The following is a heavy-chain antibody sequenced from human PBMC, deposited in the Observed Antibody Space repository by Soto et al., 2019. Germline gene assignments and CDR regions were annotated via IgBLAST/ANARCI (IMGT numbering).Heavy chain of an antibody. CDR1: GYTFTDYY. CDR3: ARAGRGAVAGTWLSAPALNNWFDP. CDR2: INPNSGGT. Sequence: QVPLVQSGAEVKKPGASVKVSCKASGYTFTDYYMHWVRQAPGQGLEWMGWINPNSGGTKYAQKFQGRVTMTRDTSISTAYMEVRRLRSDDTAVYFCARAGRGAVAGTWLSAPALNNWFDPWGQGTLVTVSS. D-gene: IGHD6-19*01. J-gene: IGHJ5*02. V-gene: IGHV1-2*02.